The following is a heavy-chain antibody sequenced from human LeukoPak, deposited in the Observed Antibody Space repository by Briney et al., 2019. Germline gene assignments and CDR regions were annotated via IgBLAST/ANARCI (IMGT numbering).Heavy chain of an antibody. V-gene: IGHV3-9*01. CDR3: ARVSVLRFLEWLHYYMDV. Sequence: GGSLRLSCAASGFTFDDYAMHWVRQAPGKGLEWVSGIIWNSGSIGYADSVKGRFTISRDNAKNSLYLQMNSLRAEDTALYYCARVSVLRFLEWLHYYMDVWGKGTTVTVSS. CDR2: IIWNSGSI. D-gene: IGHD3-3*01. J-gene: IGHJ6*03. CDR1: GFTFDDYA.